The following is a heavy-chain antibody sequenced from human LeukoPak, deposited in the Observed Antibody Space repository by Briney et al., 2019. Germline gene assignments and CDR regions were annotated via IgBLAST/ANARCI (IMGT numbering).Heavy chain of an antibody. CDR2: TSNDGSST. J-gene: IGHJ6*02. Sequence: GGSLRLSCAASGFTFSTYWMHWVRQAPGKGLVWLSRTSNDGSSTTYADSVKGRFTISRDNTKNTLYVQMDSLRPVDTAVYYCARGIWRSYGLDVWGQGTTVTVSS. CDR3: ARGIWRSYGLDV. CDR1: GFTFSTYW. V-gene: IGHV3-74*01.